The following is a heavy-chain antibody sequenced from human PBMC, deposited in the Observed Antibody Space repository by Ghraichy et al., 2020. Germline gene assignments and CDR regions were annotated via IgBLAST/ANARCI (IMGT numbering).Heavy chain of an antibody. CDR1: GGSFSGYY. D-gene: IGHD4-17*01. CDR2: INHSGIT. J-gene: IGHJ3*02. V-gene: IGHV4-34*01. CDR3: ARGRRAGRVRLRPDAFDI. Sequence: SETLSLTCAVYGGSFSGYYWSWIRQPPGKGLEWIGEINHSGITNYNPSLKSRVTISVDTSKNQFSLKLSSVTAADTAVYYCARGRRAGRVRLRPDAFDIWGQGTMVTVSS.